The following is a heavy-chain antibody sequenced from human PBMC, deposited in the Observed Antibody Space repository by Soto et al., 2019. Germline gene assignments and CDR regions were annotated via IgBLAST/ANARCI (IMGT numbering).Heavy chain of an antibody. J-gene: IGHJ5*02. D-gene: IGHD2-2*01. CDR1: GYTFTSYG. Sequence: QVQLVQSGAEVKKPGASVKVSCKASGYTFTSYGISWVRQAPGQGLEWMGWISAYNGNTNYAQKLQGRVTMTTDTPTSTAYMELRSLRSDDTAVYYCAREGNIVLVPAAMFSWFDPWGQGTLVTVSS. CDR3: AREGNIVLVPAAMFSWFDP. V-gene: IGHV1-18*01. CDR2: ISAYNGNT.